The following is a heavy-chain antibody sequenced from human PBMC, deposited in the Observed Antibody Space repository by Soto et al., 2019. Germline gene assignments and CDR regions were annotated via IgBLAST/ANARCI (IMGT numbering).Heavy chain of an antibody. D-gene: IGHD2-15*01. J-gene: IGHJ4*02. CDR2: IYYSGST. Sequence: QLQLQESGPGLVKPSETLSLTCTVSGGSISSSSYYWGWIRQPPGKGLEWIGSIYYSGSTYYNPPLKSRVTISVYTSKNQFSLKLSSVTAADTAVYYCARHTPAISISDHWGQGTLVTVSS. CDR1: GGSISSSSYY. CDR3: ARHTPAISISDH. V-gene: IGHV4-39*01.